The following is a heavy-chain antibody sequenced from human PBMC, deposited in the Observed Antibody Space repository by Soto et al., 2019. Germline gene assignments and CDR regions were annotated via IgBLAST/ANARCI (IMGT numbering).Heavy chain of an antibody. CDR2: ISGSGGTT. CDR3: AKETAMKGEDY. J-gene: IGHJ4*02. D-gene: IGHD2-21*01. Sequence: EVQLLESGGGLVQPGGSLRLSCAASGFTFSDYAMHWVRQAPGKGLEWVSGISGSGGTTYYADSVKGRFTISRDNSKNTLYLEMNTLRAEDTAVYYCAKETAMKGEDYWGQGSLVTVSS. CDR1: GFTFSDYA. V-gene: IGHV3-23*01.